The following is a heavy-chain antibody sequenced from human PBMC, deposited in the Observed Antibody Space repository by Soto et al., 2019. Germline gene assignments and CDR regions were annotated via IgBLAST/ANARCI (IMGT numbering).Heavy chain of an antibody. Sequence: QVQLVQSGAEVKKPGASVKVSCKASGYTFTTYAMHWVRQAPGQGLEWMGYINAGNGNTKYSQKFQGRVTITRDTSASTAYMDLSSLRSEDTAVYYCALLGRGVRGVWGQGTLVTVSS. J-gene: IGHJ4*02. V-gene: IGHV1-3*01. CDR1: GYTFTTYA. D-gene: IGHD3-10*01. CDR2: INAGNGNT. CDR3: ALLGRGVRGV.